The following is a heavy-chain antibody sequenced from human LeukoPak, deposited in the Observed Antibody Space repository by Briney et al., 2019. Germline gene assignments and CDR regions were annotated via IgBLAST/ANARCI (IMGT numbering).Heavy chain of an antibody. J-gene: IGHJ4*02. CDR1: GFTFSSYW. D-gene: IGHD5-18*01. Sequence: PGGSLRLSCAASGFTFSSYWMSWVRQAPGKGLEWVANIKQDGSEKYYVDSVKGRFTISRDNAKNSLYLQMNSLRAEDTAVYYCARDAGGYWGLSPQHFDYWGQGTLVTVSS. V-gene: IGHV3-7*01. CDR3: ARDAGGYWGLSPQHFDY. CDR2: IKQDGSEK.